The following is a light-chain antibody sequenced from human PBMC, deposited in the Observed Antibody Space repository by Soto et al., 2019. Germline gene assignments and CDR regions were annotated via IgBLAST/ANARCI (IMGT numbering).Light chain of an antibody. V-gene: IGKV3D-15*01. CDR1: QSVNIY. J-gene: IGKJ4*01. Sequence: EIVITQSPATLSVSPGERAPLSCRASQSVNIYLAWYQQKPGQAPRLLIFGASSRATGIPARFSGSGSGTEFNLTISSLQSEDFAVYFCQQYDDWLRLTFGGGTKVDIK. CDR3: QQYDDWLRLT. CDR2: GAS.